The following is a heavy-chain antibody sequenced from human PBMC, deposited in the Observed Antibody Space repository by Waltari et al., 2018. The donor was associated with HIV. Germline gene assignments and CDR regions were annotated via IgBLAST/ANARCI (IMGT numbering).Heavy chain of an antibody. D-gene: IGHD3-3*01. J-gene: IGHJ4*02. Sequence: QVQLVQSGAEVKKPGSSVKVSCKASGGTFSSYPISWVRQAPGQGLEWMGRIIPILGIANYAQKFQGRVTITADKSTSTAYMELSSLRSEDTAVYYCARGLEGVRITIFGVVSYFDYWGQGTLVTVSS. CDR3: ARGLEGVRITIFGVVSYFDY. CDR2: IIPILGIA. CDR1: GGTFSSYP. V-gene: IGHV1-69*02.